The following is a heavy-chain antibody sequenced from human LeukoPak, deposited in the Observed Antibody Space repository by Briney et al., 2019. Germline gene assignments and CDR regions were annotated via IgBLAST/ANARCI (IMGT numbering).Heavy chain of an antibody. J-gene: IGHJ5*02. V-gene: IGHV4-34*01. CDR1: GGSFSVYY. D-gene: IGHD3-10*01. CDR2: INHSGST. CDR3: ARGFGGSGSYTLDPLNWFDP. Sequence: SETLSLTCAVYGGSFSVYYWSWIRQPPGKGLEWIGEINHSGSTNYNPSLKSRVTISVDTSKNQFSLKLSSVTAADTAVYYCARGFGGSGSYTLDPLNWFDPWGQGTLVTVSS.